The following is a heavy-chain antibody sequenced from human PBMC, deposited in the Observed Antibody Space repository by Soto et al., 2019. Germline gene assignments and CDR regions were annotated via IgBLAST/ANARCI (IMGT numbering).Heavy chain of an antibody. Sequence: SETLSLTCAVYGGSFSGYYWSWIRQPPGKGLEWIGEINHSGSTNYNPSLKSRVTISVDTSKNQFSLKLSSVTAADTAVYYCARGGAHSDIVVVPAAIQGRWFDPWGQGTLVTVSS. V-gene: IGHV4-34*01. CDR2: INHSGST. CDR1: GGSFSGYY. D-gene: IGHD2-2*01. J-gene: IGHJ5*02. CDR3: ARGGAHSDIVVVPAAIQGRWFDP.